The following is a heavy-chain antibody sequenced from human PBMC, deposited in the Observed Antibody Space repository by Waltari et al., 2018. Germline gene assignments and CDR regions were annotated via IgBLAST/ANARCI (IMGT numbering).Heavy chain of an antibody. CDR3: ARHGQNYDFWSGYSDY. CDR2: IYPGDSDT. J-gene: IGHJ4*02. V-gene: IGHV5-51*01. D-gene: IGHD3-3*01. CDR1: GYTFTSYY. Sequence: VQLVQSGAEVKKPGASVKVSCKASGYTFTSYYMHWVRQMPGKGLEWMGIIYPGDSDTSYSPSFQGQVTISAEKSISTAYLQWSSLKASDTAMYYCARHGQNYDFWSGYSDYWGQGTLVTVSS.